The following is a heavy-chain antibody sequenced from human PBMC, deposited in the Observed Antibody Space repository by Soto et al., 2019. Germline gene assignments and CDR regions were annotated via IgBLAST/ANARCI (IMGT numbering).Heavy chain of an antibody. CDR3: ARDRVRVGAMDYYYGMDV. CDR1: GYTFTSYY. V-gene: IGHV1-46*01. D-gene: IGHD1-26*01. CDR2: INPSGGST. Sequence: ASVKVSCKASGYTFTSYYMHWVRQAPGQGLEWMGIINPSGGSTSCAQKFQGRVTMTRDTSTSTVYMELSSLRSEDTAVYYCARDRVRVGAMDYYYGMDVWGQGTTVTVSS. J-gene: IGHJ6*02.